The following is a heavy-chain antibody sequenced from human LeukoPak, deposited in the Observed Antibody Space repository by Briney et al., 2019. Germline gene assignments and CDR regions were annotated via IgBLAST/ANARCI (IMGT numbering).Heavy chain of an antibody. Sequence: GESLKISCKGSGYSFTSYWIGWVRQMPGKGLEWMGIIYPGDSDTRYSPSFQGQVTTSADKSISTAYLQWSSLKASDTAMYYCARRFITWDGESSTGWYFDLWGRGTLVTVSS. CDR3: ARRFITWDGESSTGWYFDL. CDR2: IYPGDSDT. V-gene: IGHV5-51*01. J-gene: IGHJ2*01. D-gene: IGHD1-26*01. CDR1: GYSFTSYW.